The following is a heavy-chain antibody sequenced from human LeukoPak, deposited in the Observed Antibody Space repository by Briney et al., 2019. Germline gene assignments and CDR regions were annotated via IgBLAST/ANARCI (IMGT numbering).Heavy chain of an antibody. Sequence: WASVKVSCKASGYTFTSYDTNWVRQATGQGLEWMGWMNPNSGNTGYAQKFQGRVTMTRNTSISTAYMELSSLRSEDTAVYYCARVAMVGDDYWGQGTLVTVSS. CDR1: GYTFTSYD. V-gene: IGHV1-8*01. CDR2: MNPNSGNT. J-gene: IGHJ4*02. CDR3: ARVAMVGDDY. D-gene: IGHD3-16*01.